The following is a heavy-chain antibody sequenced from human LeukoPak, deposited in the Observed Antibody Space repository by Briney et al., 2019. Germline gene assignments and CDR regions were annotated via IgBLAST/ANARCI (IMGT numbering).Heavy chain of an antibody. CDR1: TLTLNNYW. J-gene: IGHJ4*02. V-gene: IGHV3-53*01. CDR2: FYVGGAT. Sequence: GGSLRLSCTASTLTLNNYWMSWVRQAPGKGLEWVSVFYVGGATYYADSVKGRFTISRDSSENTLYLQMKSLRAEDTAVYYCARGDGYNFFDYWGQGTLVTVSS. CDR3: ARGDGYNFFDY. D-gene: IGHD5-24*01.